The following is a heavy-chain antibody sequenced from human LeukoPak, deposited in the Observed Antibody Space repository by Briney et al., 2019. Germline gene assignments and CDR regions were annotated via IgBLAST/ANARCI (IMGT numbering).Heavy chain of an antibody. CDR1: GYTFTSYD. J-gene: IGHJ5*02. D-gene: IGHD3-10*01. CDR2: MNPNSGNT. V-gene: IGHV1-8*01. CDR3: ARVIGPRSGSYGDWFDP. Sequence: ASVKVSCKASGYTFTSYDINWVRQATGQGLEWMGWMNPNSGNTGYAQKFQGRVTMTRNTSISTAYMELSSLRSEDTAVYYCARVIGPRSGSYGDWFDPWGQGTLVTVSS.